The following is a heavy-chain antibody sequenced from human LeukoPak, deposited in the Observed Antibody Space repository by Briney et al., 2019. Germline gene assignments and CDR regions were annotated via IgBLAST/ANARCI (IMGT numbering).Heavy chain of an antibody. V-gene: IGHV4-30-2*01. J-gene: IGHJ4*02. CDR2: IYHSGST. CDR1: GGSISSGGYS. D-gene: IGHD5-18*01. Sequence: SETLSLTCAVSGGSISSGGYSWSWIRQPPGKGLEWIGYIYHSGSTYYNPSLKSRVTISVDRSKNQFSLKLSSVTAADTAVYYCARGSQLWPPYYFDYWGQGTLVTVSS. CDR3: ARGSQLWPPYYFDY.